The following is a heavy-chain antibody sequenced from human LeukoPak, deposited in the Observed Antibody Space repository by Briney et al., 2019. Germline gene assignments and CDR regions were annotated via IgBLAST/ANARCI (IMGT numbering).Heavy chain of an antibody. CDR3: ARAPLYYDILTGWVYYYYMDV. CDR2: ISSSDNII. Sequence: GGSLRLSCAASGFTFSDYYMSWIRQAPGKGLEWVSYISSSDNIIYYADSVKGRFTISRDNAKNSLYLQMNSLRVEDTAVYYCARAPLYYDILTGWVYYYYMDVWGKGTTVTVSS. CDR1: GFTFSDYY. V-gene: IGHV3-11*04. J-gene: IGHJ6*03. D-gene: IGHD3-9*01.